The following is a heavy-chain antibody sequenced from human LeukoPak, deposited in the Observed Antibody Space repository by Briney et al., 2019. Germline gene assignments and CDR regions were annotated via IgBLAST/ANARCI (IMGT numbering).Heavy chain of an antibody. CDR2: INLSGGST. J-gene: IGHJ4*02. V-gene: IGHV1-46*01. CDR3: ARGEYDSYHY. CDR1: GYTFTSYY. Sequence: ASVKVSCKASGYTFTSYYMHWVRQAPGQGLEWMGIINLSGGSTSYAQKFQGRVTITTDESTSTAYMELSSLRSEDTAVYYCARGEYDSYHYWGQGTLVTVSS. D-gene: IGHD3-22*01.